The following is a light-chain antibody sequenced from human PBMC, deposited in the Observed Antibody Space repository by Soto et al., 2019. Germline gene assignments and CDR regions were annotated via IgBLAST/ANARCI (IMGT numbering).Light chain of an antibody. Sequence: EIVLTQSPATLSLSPGERATLSCRASQSVSSYLAWYHQKPGQAPRLLIYDASNSATGIPARFSGSGSGTDFTLTISSLEPEDFAVYYCQQRSNWPSTFGGGTKVEIK. CDR1: QSVSSY. J-gene: IGKJ4*01. CDR3: QQRSNWPST. CDR2: DAS. V-gene: IGKV3-11*01.